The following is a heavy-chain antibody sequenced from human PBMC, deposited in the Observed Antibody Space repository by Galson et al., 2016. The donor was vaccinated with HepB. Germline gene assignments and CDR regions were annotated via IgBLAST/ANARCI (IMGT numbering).Heavy chain of an antibody. Sequence: QSGAEVKKPGESLKISCKGSGYSFTSYWIGWVRQMPGKGLEWMGIIYPNDNDTRYSRSFEGQVTISADRSISTAYLQWSSLKASDTAMYHCAVPYGYGDNLQYFDSWGHGTLVTVSS. CDR3: AVPYGYGDNLQYFDS. CDR2: IYPNDNDT. CDR1: GYSFTSYW. D-gene: IGHD4-23*01. J-gene: IGHJ4*01. V-gene: IGHV5-51*01.